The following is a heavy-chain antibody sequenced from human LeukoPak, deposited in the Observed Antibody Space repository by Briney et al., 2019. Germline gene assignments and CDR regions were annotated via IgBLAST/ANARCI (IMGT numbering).Heavy chain of an antibody. V-gene: IGHV4-39*01. CDR2: IRYSESA. J-gene: IGHJ4*02. CDR3: ATQDSSHY. D-gene: IGHD3-22*01. Sequence: TPSETLSLTCTVSGDSVSSTNYYWGWIRQPPGRGLEWIASIRYSESAYYSPSLKSRATISVDTSKNQFSLRLGSLTATDTAVYYCATQDSSHYWGQGTLVTVSS. CDR1: GDSVSSTNYY.